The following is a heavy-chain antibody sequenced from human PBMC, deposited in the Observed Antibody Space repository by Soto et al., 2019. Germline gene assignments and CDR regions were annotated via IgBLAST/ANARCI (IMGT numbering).Heavy chain of an antibody. V-gene: IGHV4-61*01. CDR1: GGSVSSGSYY. J-gene: IGHJ4*02. CDR2: IYYSGST. Sequence: QVQLQESGPGLVKPSETLSLTCTVSGGSVSSGSYYWSWIRQPPGKGLEWIGYIYYSGSTNYNPSLKSRVTISVDTSKNQFSLKLSSVTAADTAVYYCATYYYGSGSYPYYFDYWGQGTLVTVSS. D-gene: IGHD3-10*01. CDR3: ATYYYGSGSYPYYFDY.